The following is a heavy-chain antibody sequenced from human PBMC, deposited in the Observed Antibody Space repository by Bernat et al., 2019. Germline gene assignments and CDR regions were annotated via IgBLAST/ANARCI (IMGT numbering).Heavy chain of an antibody. J-gene: IGHJ6*02. Sequence: QVQLVQSGAEVKKPGASVKVSCKASGYTFTGYYMHWVRQAPGQGLEWMGWINPNSGGTNYAQKFQGWFTMTRDTSISTAYMELSRLRSDDTAVYYCARGDRGGDDGDLYYYYYGMDVWGQGTTVTVSS. V-gene: IGHV1-2*04. CDR2: INPNSGGT. D-gene: IGHD4-17*01. CDR1: GYTFTGYY. CDR3: ARGDRGGDDGDLYYYYYGMDV.